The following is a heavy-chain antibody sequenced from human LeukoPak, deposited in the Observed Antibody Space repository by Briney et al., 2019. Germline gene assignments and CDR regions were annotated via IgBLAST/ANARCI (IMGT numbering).Heavy chain of an antibody. V-gene: IGHV1-69-2*01. D-gene: IGHD3-16*01. CDR3: ATDEVGGAQGPDY. Sequence: ATVKVSCKASGYTFTDYYMHWLQQAPGKGLEWMGRVDPEDGETIYAEKFQGRVTITADTSTDTAYMELSSLRSEDTAVYYCATDEVGGAQGPDYWGQGTLVTVSS. J-gene: IGHJ4*02. CDR1: GYTFTDYY. CDR2: VDPEDGET.